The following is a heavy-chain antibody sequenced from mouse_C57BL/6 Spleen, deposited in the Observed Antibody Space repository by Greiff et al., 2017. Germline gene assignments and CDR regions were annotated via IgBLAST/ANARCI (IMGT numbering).Heavy chain of an antibody. CDR2: IYPRSGNT. CDR1: GYTFTSYG. CDR3: ARHDYYGSSYWYFDV. Sequence: QVHVKQSGAELARPGASVKLSCKASGYTFTSYGISWVKQRTGQGLEWIGEIYPRSGNTYYNEKFKGKATLTADKSSSTAYMELRSLTSEDSAVYFCARHDYYGSSYWYFDVWGTGTTVTVSS. J-gene: IGHJ1*03. V-gene: IGHV1-81*01. D-gene: IGHD1-1*01.